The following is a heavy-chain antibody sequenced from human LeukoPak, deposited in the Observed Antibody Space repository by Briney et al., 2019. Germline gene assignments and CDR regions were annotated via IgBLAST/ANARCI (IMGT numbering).Heavy chain of an antibody. J-gene: IGHJ4*02. CDR2: INPNSGGT. CDR3: ARASSAARPGSSFDY. CDR1: GYTFTGYY. D-gene: IGHD6-6*01. V-gene: IGHV1-2*02. Sequence: ASVKVSCKASGYTFTGYYMQWVRQAPGQGLEWMGWINPNSGGTNYAREFQGRVTMTRDTSISTAYMELSRLRSDDTAVHYCARASSAARPGSSFDYWGQGTLVTVSS.